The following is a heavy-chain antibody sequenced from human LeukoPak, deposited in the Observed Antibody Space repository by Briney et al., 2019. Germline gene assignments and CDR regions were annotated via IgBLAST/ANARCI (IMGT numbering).Heavy chain of an antibody. J-gene: IGHJ5*02. CDR2: MNPNSGNT. V-gene: IGHV1-8*01. CDR3: ARARPYCSNADCKPNWFDP. Sequence: GASVKVSCKASGYTFTSYDINWVRQATGQGLEWMGWMNPNSGNTGYAQKFQGRVTMTRNTSITTAYMELSSLRSDDTAVYYCARARPYCSNADCKPNWFDPWGQGTLVTVSS. D-gene: IGHD2-8*01. CDR1: GYTFTSYD.